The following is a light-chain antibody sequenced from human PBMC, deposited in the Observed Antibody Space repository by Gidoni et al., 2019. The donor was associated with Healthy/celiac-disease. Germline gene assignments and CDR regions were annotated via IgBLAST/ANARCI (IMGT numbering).Light chain of an antibody. J-gene: IGKJ3*01. CDR3: QQYNNWPPIT. CDR1: QSVSSN. CDR2: GAS. Sequence: EIVMTQSPATLSVSPGESATLSCRASQSVSSNLAWYQQKPGHAPRLLIYGASTRATGIPARFSGSGSGTEFTLTLSSLQSEDFAVYYCQQYNNWPPITFGPGTKVDIK. V-gene: IGKV3-15*01.